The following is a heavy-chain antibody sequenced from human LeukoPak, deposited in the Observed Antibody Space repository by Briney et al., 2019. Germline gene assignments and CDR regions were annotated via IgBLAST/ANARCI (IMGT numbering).Heavy chain of an antibody. J-gene: IGHJ5*02. CDR1: GYTFTSYD. D-gene: IGHD2-2*01. V-gene: IGHV1-8*01. CDR2: MNPNSGNT. CDR3: ARTVVPARGNWFDP. Sequence: ASVKVSCKASGYTFTSYDINWARQATGQGLEWMGRMNPNSGNTGYAQKFQGRVTMTRNTSISTAYMELSSLRSEDTAVYYCARTVVPARGNWFDPWGQGTLVTVSS.